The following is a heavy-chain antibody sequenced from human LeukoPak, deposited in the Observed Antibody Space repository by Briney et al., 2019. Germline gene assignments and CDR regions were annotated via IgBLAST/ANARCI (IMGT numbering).Heavy chain of an antibody. CDR1: GFIFNKAW. D-gene: IGHD2-21*01. CDR3: TPVMVEDRGF. V-gene: IGHV3-15*01. CDR2: IKSNNDGGTT. Sequence: GGSLRLSCAASGFIFNKAWMNWVRQAPGKGPEWVGRIKSNNDGGTTDYASPVEGRFIISRDDSKNTIYLQMNRLIIDDTAIYYCTPVMVEDRGFWGQGTLVTASS. J-gene: IGHJ4*02.